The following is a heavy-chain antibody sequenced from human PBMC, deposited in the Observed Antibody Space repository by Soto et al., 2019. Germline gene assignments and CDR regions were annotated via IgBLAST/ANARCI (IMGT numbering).Heavy chain of an antibody. V-gene: IGHV4-59*01. J-gene: IGHJ4*02. CDR1: GFSITQYY. D-gene: IGHD7-27*01. Sequence: QVQLQESGPGLVKPSETLSLTCTVSGFSITQYYWNWIRQPPGRGLEWIGYISYSGTTNYNPSLQGRVTISRDTSKNQFSLNLSSVDAADTAVYYCAKEHWGSFDHWGQGALVTVSS. CDR3: AKEHWGSFDH. CDR2: ISYSGTT.